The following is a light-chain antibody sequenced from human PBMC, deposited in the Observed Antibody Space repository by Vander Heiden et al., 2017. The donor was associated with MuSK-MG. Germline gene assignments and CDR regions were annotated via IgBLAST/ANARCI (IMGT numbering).Light chain of an antibody. Sequence: ISCTGASSDVGTQNLVSWYQQYPGKAPTVMIYDDVKRPSGVSIRFPGSKSGGPASLTISGLQAEDEADYYGCSYAPGGGHSYAFGTGTKVTVL. CDR3: CSYAPGGGHSYA. CDR1: SSDVGTQNL. V-gene: IGLV2-23*01. J-gene: IGLJ1*01. CDR2: DDV.